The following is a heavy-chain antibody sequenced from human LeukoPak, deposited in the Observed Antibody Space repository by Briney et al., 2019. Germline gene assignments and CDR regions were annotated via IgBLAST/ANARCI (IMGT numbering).Heavy chain of an antibody. V-gene: IGHV5-51*01. J-gene: IGHJ4*02. Sequence: GESLKISCKGSGYSFTNYWIGWVRQMPGKGLEWMGIIYPGDSAGDSDTRYSPSFRGQVTISADKSISTAYLQWSSLKASDTAMYYCARTAEESSGYSYWGQGTLVTVSS. CDR1: GYSFTNYW. CDR3: ARTAEESSGYSY. CDR2: IYPGDSAGDSDT. D-gene: IGHD3-22*01.